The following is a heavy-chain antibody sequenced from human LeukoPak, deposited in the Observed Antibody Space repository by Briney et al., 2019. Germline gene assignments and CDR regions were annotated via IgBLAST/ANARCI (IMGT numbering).Heavy chain of an antibody. D-gene: IGHD2-8*01. CDR2: INHSGST. CDR1: GGSFSGYY. V-gene: IGHV4-34*01. Sequence: SETLSLTCAVYGGSFSGYYWSWICQPPGKGLEWIEEINHSGSTNYDPSLKSRVTISVDTSKNQFSLKLSSVTAADTAVYYCARSSPVYDYWGQGTLVTVSS. J-gene: IGHJ4*02. CDR3: ARSSPVYDY.